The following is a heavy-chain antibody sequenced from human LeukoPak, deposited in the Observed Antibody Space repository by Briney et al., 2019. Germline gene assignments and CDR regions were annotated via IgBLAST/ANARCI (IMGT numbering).Heavy chain of an antibody. CDR3: ARGPSLIGVAGTWPLDY. D-gene: IGHD6-19*01. Sequence: GGSLRLSCAASRFTFRSYSMKWVRQAPGKGLEWVSSISSANSYKYYGDSVKGRFTISRDNARNSLYLQMSSLRAEDTAVYYCARGPSLIGVAGTWPLDYWGQGTLVTVSS. CDR2: ISSANSYK. CDR1: RFTFRSYS. J-gene: IGHJ4*02. V-gene: IGHV3-21*01.